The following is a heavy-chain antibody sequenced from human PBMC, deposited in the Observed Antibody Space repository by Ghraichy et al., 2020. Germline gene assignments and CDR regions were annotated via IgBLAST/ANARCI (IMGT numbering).Heavy chain of an antibody. CDR2: ISSSSSYK. CDR3: ARGYSSSSLLKEYLYYYYMDV. J-gene: IGHJ6*03. CDR1: GFSFSSYT. Sequence: LSLTCASSGFSFSSYTMNWVRQAPGRGLEWVSSISSSSSYKHYADSVKGRLTISRDNAKNSLFLQMDSLRAEDTAVYYCARGYSSSSLLKEYLYYYYMDVWGKGTAVTVSS. V-gene: IGHV3-21*01. D-gene: IGHD6-13*01.